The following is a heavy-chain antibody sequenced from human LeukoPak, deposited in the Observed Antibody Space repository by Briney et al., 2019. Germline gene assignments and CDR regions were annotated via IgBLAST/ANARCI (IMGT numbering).Heavy chain of an antibody. CDR2: INHSGST. V-gene: IGHV4-34*01. J-gene: IGHJ6*04. CDR1: GGSFSGYY. D-gene: IGHD3-10*01. CDR3: ARGRKVRGVIGMDV. Sequence: SETLSLTCAVYGGSFSGYYWSWIRQPPGKGLEWIGEINHSGSTNYNPSLKSRVTISVDTSKNQFPLKLSSVTAADTAVYYCARGRKVRGVIGMDVWGKGTTVTVSS.